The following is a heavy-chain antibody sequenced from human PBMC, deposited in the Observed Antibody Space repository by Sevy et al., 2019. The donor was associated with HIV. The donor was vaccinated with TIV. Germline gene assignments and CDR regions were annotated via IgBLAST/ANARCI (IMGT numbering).Heavy chain of an antibody. V-gene: IGHV3-21*01. CDR3: ARGWIVVVPAATRRDAFDI. CDR1: GFTFSSYS. D-gene: IGHD2-2*01. CDR2: ISSSSYI. Sequence: GGSLRLSCAASGFTFSSYSMNWVRQAPGKGLEWVSSISSSSYIYYADSVKGRFTISRDNAKNSLYLQMNSLRAEDTAVYYCARGWIVVVPAATRRDAFDIWGQGTMVTVSS. J-gene: IGHJ3*02.